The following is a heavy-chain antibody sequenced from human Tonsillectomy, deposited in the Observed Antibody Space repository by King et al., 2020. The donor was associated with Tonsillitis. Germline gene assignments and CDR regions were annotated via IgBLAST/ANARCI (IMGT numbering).Heavy chain of an antibody. CDR2: TSSDESDK. J-gene: IGHJ4*02. Sequence: VQLVESGGGVVQPGRSLRLSCAASVFKFRSYGMHWIRQAPGKGLEWVAVTSSDESDKIYADAVKGRFTISRDNSKNTLYLHMNSLRPEDTAVYYCASDGDDFHWGQGTLVTVSS. CDR3: ASDGDDFH. CDR1: VFKFRSYG. D-gene: IGHD4-17*01. V-gene: IGHV3-30-3*01.